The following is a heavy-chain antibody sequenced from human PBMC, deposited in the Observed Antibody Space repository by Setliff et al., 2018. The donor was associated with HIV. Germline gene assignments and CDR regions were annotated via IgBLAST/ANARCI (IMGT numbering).Heavy chain of an antibody. CDR3: TRRKYYGSGIYYGYYYYMDV. CDR2: FYQSGNI. V-gene: IGHV4-38-2*01. J-gene: IGHJ6*03. D-gene: IGHD3-10*01. CDR1: GYSISSDYF. Sequence: SETLSLTCAVSGYSISSDYFWGWVRQSPGKGLEWIGSFYQSGNIYYNPSLKSRVTISVDTSKNQFSLRPTSVTAADTAVYYCTRRKYYGSGIYYGYYYYMDVWDKGTTVTVSS.